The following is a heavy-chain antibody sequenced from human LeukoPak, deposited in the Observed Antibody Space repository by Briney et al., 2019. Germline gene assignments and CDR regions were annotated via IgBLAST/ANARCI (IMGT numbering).Heavy chain of an antibody. CDR2: INPNSGGT. CDR1: GYTFTGYY. V-gene: IGHV1-2*02. CDR3: ARGTTVTDYYYYGMDV. D-gene: IGHD4-17*01. J-gene: IGHJ6*02. Sequence: GASVKVSCKASGYTFTGYYMHWVRQAPGQGLEWMGWINPNSGGTNYAQKFQGRVTMTRDTSISTAYMELSRLRSDDTAVYYCARGTTVTDYYYYGMDVWGQGTTVTVSS.